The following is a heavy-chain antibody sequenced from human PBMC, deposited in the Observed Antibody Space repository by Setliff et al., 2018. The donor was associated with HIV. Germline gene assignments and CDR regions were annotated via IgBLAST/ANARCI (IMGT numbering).Heavy chain of an antibody. CDR1: GGSISDFY. J-gene: IGHJ5*02. D-gene: IGHD2-15*01. CDR2: VHTSGSS. Sequence: SETLSLTCDVSGGSISDFYWSWIRQSPRWGLEWIGYVHTSGSSNYNLSLKSRATISVDTSTNQFSLKLTSLTAADTAVYYCVRHHDSDFSGDPDWFDPWGQGILVTVSS. CDR3: VRHHDSDFSGDPDWFDP. V-gene: IGHV4-4*08.